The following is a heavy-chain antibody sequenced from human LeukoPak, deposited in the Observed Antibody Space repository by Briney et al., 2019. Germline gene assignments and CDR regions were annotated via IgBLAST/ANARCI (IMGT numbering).Heavy chain of an antibody. CDR3: ARYVWGSYPTFEDY. CDR2: IYYSGST. Sequence: PSETLSLTCAVYGGSFSGYYWSWIRQPPGKGLEWIGYIYYSGSTNYNPSLKSRVTISVDMSKNQFSLKLSSVTAADTAVYYCARYVWGSYPTFEDYWGQGTLVTVSS. D-gene: IGHD3-16*02. CDR1: GGSFSGYY. J-gene: IGHJ4*02. V-gene: IGHV4-59*01.